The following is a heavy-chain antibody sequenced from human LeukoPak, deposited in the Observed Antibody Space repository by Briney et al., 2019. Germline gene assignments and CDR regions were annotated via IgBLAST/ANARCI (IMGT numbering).Heavy chain of an antibody. CDR2: ISSSSSTI. D-gene: IGHD6-19*01. CDR1: GFTFSSYS. V-gene: IGHV3-48*04. J-gene: IGHJ4*02. CDR3: AKDRSWGGSSGWYGGYFDY. Sequence: GGSLRLSCAASGFTFSSYSMNWVRQAPGKGLEWVSYISSSSSTIYYADSVKGRFTISRDNAKNSLYLQMNSLRAEDTAVYYCAKDRSWGGSSGWYGGYFDYWGQGTLVTVSS.